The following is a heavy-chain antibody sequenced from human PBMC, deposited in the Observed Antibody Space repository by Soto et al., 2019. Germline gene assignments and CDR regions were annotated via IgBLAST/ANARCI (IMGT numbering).Heavy chain of an antibody. V-gene: IGHV4-59*07. D-gene: IGHD5-18*01. Sequence: PSDTLSLTCTVSGGSISSYYWSWIRQPPGKGLEWIGYIYYSGSTNYNPSLKSRVTISVDTSKNQFSLKLSSVTAADTAVYYCARGQYSYGYFYFDYCGQGTLVTVSS. J-gene: IGHJ4*02. CDR3: ARGQYSYGYFYFDY. CDR1: GGSISSYY. CDR2: IYYSGST.